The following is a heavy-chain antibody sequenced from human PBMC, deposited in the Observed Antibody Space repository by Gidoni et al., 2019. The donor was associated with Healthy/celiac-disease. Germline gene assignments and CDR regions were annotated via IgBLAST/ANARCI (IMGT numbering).Heavy chain of an antibody. CDR2: IIPIFGPA. D-gene: IGHD2-21*02. CDR3: ASCVTSTPYYYHGFDV. V-gene: IGHV1-69*01. CDR1: GGTFSSYA. J-gene: IGHJ6*02. Sequence: QVQLVQSGAEVKKPGYSVKVSCKASGGTFSSYAISWGRQAPGQGLEWMGGIIPIFGPANFPQEFQGRVTITADQSTSTAYMELIRLRSEDTAVYYFASCVTSTPYYYHGFDVWGQGTTVTVSS.